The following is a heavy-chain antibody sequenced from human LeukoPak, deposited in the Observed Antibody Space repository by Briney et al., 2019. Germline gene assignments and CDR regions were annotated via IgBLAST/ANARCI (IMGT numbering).Heavy chain of an antibody. J-gene: IGHJ4*02. CDR2: IYYSGST. V-gene: IGHV4-31*03. Sequence: PSETLSLTCTVSGGSISSGGYYWSWIRQHPGKGLEWIGYIYYSGSTYYNPSLKSRVTISVDTSKNQFSLKLSSVTAADTAVYYCAGGDYGGNSLPFDYWGQGTLVTVSS. CDR1: GGSISSGGYY. D-gene: IGHD4-23*01. CDR3: AGGDYGGNSLPFDY.